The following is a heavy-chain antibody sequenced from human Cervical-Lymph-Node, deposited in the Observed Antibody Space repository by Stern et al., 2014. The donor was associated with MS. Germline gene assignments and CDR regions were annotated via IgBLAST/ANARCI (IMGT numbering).Heavy chain of an antibody. D-gene: IGHD1-1*01. V-gene: IGHV1-46*03. CDR1: GFSFTTHY. Sequence: VQLGESGAEVKKPGASVNVSCEASGFSFTTHYMHWIRQAPGEGLEWVGMINPNSGTTSYARQFQGRVIITRDTSTSTIYMELTGLRSEDTALYFCTRVQRERRALDHFDPWGQGTLVTVSS. CDR3: TRVQRERRALDHFDP. CDR2: INPNSGTT. J-gene: IGHJ5*02.